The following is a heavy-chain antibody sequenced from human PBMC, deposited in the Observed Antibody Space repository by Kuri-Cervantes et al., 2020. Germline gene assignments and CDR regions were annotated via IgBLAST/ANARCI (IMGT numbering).Heavy chain of an antibody. J-gene: IGHJ2*01. D-gene: IGHD2-2*01. CDR3: AREGVGYCSSTSCYGVRYFDL. CDR1: GFTFSSYG. V-gene: IGHV3-30*03. Sequence: GGSLRLSCAASGFTFSSYGVHWVRQAPGKGLEWVAVISYDGSNKYYADSVKGRFTISRDNSKNTLYLQMNSLRAEDTAVYYCAREGVGYCSSTSCYGVRYFDLWGRGTLVTVSS. CDR2: ISYDGSNK.